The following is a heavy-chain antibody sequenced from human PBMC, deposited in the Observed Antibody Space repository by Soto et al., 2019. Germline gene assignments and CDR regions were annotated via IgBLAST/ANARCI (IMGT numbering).Heavy chain of an antibody. J-gene: IGHJ6*03. D-gene: IGHD4-4*01. CDR3: ARVDYSNYYYMDV. V-gene: IGHV3-21*01. CDR1: GVTFSSYS. CDR2: ISSSSSYI. Sequence: GGSLRLSCAASGVTFSSYSMNWVRQAPAKGLEWVSSISSSSSYIYYADSVKGRFTISRDNAKNSLYLQMNSLRAEDTAVYYCARVDYSNYYYMDVWGKGTTVTVSS.